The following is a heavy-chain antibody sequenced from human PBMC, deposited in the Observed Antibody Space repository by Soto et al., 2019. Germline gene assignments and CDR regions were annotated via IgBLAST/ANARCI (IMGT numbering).Heavy chain of an antibody. V-gene: IGHV1-3*01. Sequence: ASVKVSCKASGYTFTSYAMHWVRQAPGQRLEWMGWINAGNGNTKYSQKFQGRVTITTDTSTSTAYMELSSLRSEDTAVYYCARDRYYGSGKNAFDIWGQGTMVTVSS. CDR1: GYTFTSYA. D-gene: IGHD3-10*01. CDR3: ARDRYYGSGKNAFDI. CDR2: INAGNGNT. J-gene: IGHJ3*02.